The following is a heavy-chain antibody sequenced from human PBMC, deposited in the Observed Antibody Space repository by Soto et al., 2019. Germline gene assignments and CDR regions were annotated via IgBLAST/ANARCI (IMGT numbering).Heavy chain of an antibody. CDR3: AKDNSGTYYWIDY. CDR2: ISYDGSNK. Sequence: GGSLRLSCEASGFSFSNYGMHWVRQAPGKGLEWLAIISYDGSNKYYADSVKGRFTISRDNSKNTLYLQMNSLRAEDTAVYYCAKDNSGTYYWIDYWGQGTLVTVSS. J-gene: IGHJ4*02. V-gene: IGHV3-30*18. D-gene: IGHD1-26*01. CDR1: GFSFSNYG.